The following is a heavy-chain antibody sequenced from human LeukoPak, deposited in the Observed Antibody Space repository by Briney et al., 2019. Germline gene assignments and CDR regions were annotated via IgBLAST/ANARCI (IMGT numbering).Heavy chain of an antibody. D-gene: IGHD2-2*01. Sequence: SQTLSLTCTVSGGSISSGRYYWSWIRQPAGKGLEWIGRIYTIESTNYNPSLKSRVTISVDTSKNPSSLKLSSVTAADTAVYYCARMGYCSSTSCRPLDYWGQGTLVTVSS. CDR1: GGSISSGRYY. V-gene: IGHV4-61*02. CDR3: ARMGYCSSTSCRPLDY. CDR2: IYTIEST. J-gene: IGHJ4*02.